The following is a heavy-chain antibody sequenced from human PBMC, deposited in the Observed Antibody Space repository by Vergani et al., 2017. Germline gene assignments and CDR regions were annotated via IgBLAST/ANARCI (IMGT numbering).Heavy chain of an antibody. J-gene: IGHJ4*02. D-gene: IGHD5-18*01. V-gene: IGHV4-59*12. CDR1: GDSISRYY. CDR3: ARRSYGFRAGDY. Sequence: QVQLQESGPGLVKPSQTLSLTCTVSGDSISRYYWSWIRQPPGKGLKWIGNIYYSGSTNYNPSLKSRVTISVDTSKNQFSLKLSSVTAADTAVYYCARRSYGFRAGDYWGQGTLVTVSS. CDR2: IYYSGST.